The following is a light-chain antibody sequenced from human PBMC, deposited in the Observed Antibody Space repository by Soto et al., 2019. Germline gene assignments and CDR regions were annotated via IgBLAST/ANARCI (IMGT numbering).Light chain of an antibody. CDR3: QQYETCSGT. Sequence: DFHLIQSQKTLSASLGDTFTVTCRASQSVSGWLAWYQQKPGEAPKLLIYDASALPRGVPSRFSGSGSGTKFTLTIASLQPDDFATYYCQQYETCSGTFGPGTKVDI. CDR1: QSVSGW. CDR2: DAS. V-gene: IGKV1-5*01. J-gene: IGKJ1*01.